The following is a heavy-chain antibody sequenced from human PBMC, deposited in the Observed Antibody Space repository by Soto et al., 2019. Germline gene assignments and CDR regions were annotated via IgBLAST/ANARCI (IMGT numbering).Heavy chain of an antibody. V-gene: IGHV1-46*01. CDR2: INPIFGRT. D-gene: IGHD2-15*01. Sequence: ASVKVSCKASGYTFTSYYMHWVRQAPGQGLEWMGMINPIFGRTNYAQKFQGRVTITADESTSTAYMELSSLRSEDTAVYYCARADIVVVVAATGWFDPWGQGTLVTVSS. CDR1: GYTFTSYY. J-gene: IGHJ5*02. CDR3: ARADIVVVVAATGWFDP.